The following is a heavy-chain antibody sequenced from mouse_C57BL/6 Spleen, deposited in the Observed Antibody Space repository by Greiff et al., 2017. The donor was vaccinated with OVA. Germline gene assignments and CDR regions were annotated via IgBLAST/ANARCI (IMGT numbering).Heavy chain of an antibody. D-gene: IGHD2-4*01. CDR3: ARYDYDWFAY. Sequence: EVQLVESGGDLVKPGGSLKLSCAASGFTFSSYGMSWVRQTPDKRLEWVATISSGGSYTYYPDSVKGRFTISRDNAKNTLYLQMSSLKSEDTAMYYCARYDYDWFAYWGQGTLVTVSA. CDR1: GFTFSSYG. CDR2: ISSGGSYT. V-gene: IGHV5-6*01. J-gene: IGHJ3*01.